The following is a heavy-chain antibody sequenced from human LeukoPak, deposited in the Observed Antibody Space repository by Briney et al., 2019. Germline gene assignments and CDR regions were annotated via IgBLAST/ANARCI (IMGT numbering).Heavy chain of an antibody. CDR1: GGSISSYY. V-gene: IGHV4-4*07. Sequence: PSETLSLTCTVSGGSISSYYWSWIRQPAGKGLEWIGRIYTSGSTNYNPSLKSRVTMSVDTSKNQFSLKLSSVTAADTAVYYCARLLGRYYYDSSGPSIDYWSQGTLVTVSS. CDR3: ARLLGRYYYDSSGPSIDY. D-gene: IGHD3-22*01. CDR2: IYTSGST. J-gene: IGHJ4*02.